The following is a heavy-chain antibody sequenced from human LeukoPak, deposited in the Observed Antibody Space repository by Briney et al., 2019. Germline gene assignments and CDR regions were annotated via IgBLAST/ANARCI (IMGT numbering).Heavy chain of an antibody. CDR1: GYTFTSYG. CDR2: ISAYNGNT. J-gene: IGHJ4*02. D-gene: IGHD6-19*01. V-gene: IGHV1-18*01. CDR3: ARVTDIRDSSGWAAFDY. Sequence: GASVKVSCKASGYTFTSYGISWVRQAPGQGLEWMGWISAYNGNTNYAQKLQARVTMTTDTSTSTAYMELRSLRSDDTAVYYCARVTDIRDSSGWAAFDYWGQGTLVTVSS.